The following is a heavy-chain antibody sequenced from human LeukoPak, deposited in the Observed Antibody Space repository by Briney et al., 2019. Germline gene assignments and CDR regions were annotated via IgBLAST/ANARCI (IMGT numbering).Heavy chain of an antibody. Sequence: GGSLRLSCAASGFTLSIYWMSWVREAPGKGLEWVANIKQDGSEEYYVDSVKAQSTISRDNDKNSLYLQMNSLRAEDTAVYYCAREDCSGGSCYSFWFDPWGQGTLVTVSS. CDR3: AREDCSGGSCYSFWFDP. CDR1: GFTLSIYW. V-gene: IGHV3-7*01. J-gene: IGHJ5*02. CDR2: IKQDGSEE. D-gene: IGHD2-15*01.